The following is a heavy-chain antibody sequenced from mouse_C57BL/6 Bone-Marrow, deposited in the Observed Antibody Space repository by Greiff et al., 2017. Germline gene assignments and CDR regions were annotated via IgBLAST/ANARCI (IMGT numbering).Heavy chain of an antibody. CDR2: ISYDGSN. CDR3: ARDDYGYAMDY. D-gene: IGHD2-4*01. J-gene: IGHJ4*01. Sequence: DVKLQESGPGLVKPSQSLSLTCSVTGYSITSGYYWNWIRQFPGNKLEWMGYISYDGSNNYNPSLKNRISITRDTSKNQFFLKLNSVTTEDTATYYCARDDYGYAMDYWGQGTSVTVSS. CDR1: GYSITSGYY. V-gene: IGHV3-6*01.